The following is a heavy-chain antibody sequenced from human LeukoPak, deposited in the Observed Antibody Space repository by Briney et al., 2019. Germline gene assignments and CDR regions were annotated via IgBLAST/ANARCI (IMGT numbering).Heavy chain of an antibody. CDR3: ASAYIAVAGPGWFDP. J-gene: IGHJ5*02. V-gene: IGHV4-34*01. CDR2: INHSGST. Sequence: KASETLSLTCAVYGGSFSGYYWSWIRQPPGKGLEWIGEINHSGSTNYNPSLKSRVTISVDTSKNQFSLKLSSVTAADTAVYYCASAYIAVAGPGWFDPWGQGTLVTVSS. D-gene: IGHD6-19*01. CDR1: GGSFSGYY.